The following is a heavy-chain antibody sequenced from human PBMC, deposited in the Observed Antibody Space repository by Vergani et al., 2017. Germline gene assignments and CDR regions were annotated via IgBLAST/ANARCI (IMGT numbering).Heavy chain of an antibody. CDR2: IYTSGST. Sequence: QVQLQESGPGLVKPSQTLSLTCTVSGGSISSGSYYWSWIRQPAGKGLEWIGRIYTSGSTNYNPSLKSRVTISVDTSKNQFSLKLSSVTAADTAVYYCARVPRYGSGSPLGDYWGQGTLVTVSS. CDR3: ARVPRYGSGSPLGDY. J-gene: IGHJ4*02. CDR1: GGSISSGSYY. D-gene: IGHD3-10*01. V-gene: IGHV4-61*02.